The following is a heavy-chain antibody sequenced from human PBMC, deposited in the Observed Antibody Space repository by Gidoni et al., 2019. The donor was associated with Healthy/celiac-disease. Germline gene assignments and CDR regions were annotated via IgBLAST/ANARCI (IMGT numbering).Heavy chain of an antibody. CDR2: INHSGST. CDR3: ARGPQQWLPLRGMDA. CDR1: VGSFRGYY. J-gene: IGHJ6*02. D-gene: IGHD6-19*01. Sequence: QVQLQQWGAGLLKPSETLSLTCAVSVGSFRGYYWRWIRQPPGKGLEWIGEINHSGSTNYNPSLKSRVTISVDTSKNQFSLKLSSVTAADTAVYYCARGPQQWLPLRGMDAWGQGTTVTVSS. V-gene: IGHV4-34*01.